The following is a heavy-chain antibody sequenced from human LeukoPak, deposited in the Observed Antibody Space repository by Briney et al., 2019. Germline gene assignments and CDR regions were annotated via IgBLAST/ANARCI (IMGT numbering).Heavy chain of an antibody. Sequence: GGSLRLSCAASGFTFSNYWMHWVRHVPGKGLVWVSRINDDGSATFYADSVKGRFTISRDDAKNTLFLQMSSLRAEDTAVYFCAREILAPGKTHDYWGQGTLVTVSS. CDR2: INDDGSAT. V-gene: IGHV3-74*01. CDR3: AREILAPGKTHDY. CDR1: GFTFSNYW. J-gene: IGHJ4*02.